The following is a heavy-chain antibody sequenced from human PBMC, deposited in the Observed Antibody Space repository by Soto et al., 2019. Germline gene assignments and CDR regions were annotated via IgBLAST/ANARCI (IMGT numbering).Heavy chain of an antibody. Sequence: PGGSLRLSCAASGFTFSDYYMSWIRQAPGKGLEWVSYISSSSSYTNYADSVKGRFTISRDNAKNSLYLQMNSLRAEDTAVYYCARVIEEWELPYYFDYWGQGTLVTVSS. D-gene: IGHD1-26*01. CDR2: ISSSSSYT. CDR3: ARVIEEWELPYYFDY. CDR1: GFTFSDYY. V-gene: IGHV3-11*06. J-gene: IGHJ4*02.